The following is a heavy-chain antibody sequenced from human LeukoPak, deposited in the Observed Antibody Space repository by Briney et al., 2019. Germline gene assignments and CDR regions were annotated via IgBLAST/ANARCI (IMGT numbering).Heavy chain of an antibody. CDR3: AKGPTRILSPTTGLDY. D-gene: IGHD1-26*01. CDR2: ISYSSGTT. J-gene: IGHJ4*02. CDR1: GFTFSNHA. V-gene: IGHV3-23*01. Sequence: GGSLRLSCAASGFTFSNHAMSWVRQAPGKGLEWVSVISYSSGTTYYADSVKGRLTISRDNAKNMLFLQMNSLRAEDTAVYYCAKGPTRILSPTTGLDYWGQGTLVTVSS.